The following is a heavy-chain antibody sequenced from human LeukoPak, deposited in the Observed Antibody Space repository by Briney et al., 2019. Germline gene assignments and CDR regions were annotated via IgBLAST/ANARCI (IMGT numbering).Heavy chain of an antibody. V-gene: IGHV3-48*02. D-gene: IGHD2-15*01. CDR1: GLTFSSYS. J-gene: IGHJ3*02. Sequence: GGSLRLSCAASGLTFSSYSMNWVRQAPGKGLEWVSYISSSSSTVYYADSAKGRFTISGDNAKNSLYLQMNSLRDEDTAMYYCARDIYCSGDSCYTGAFDIWGQGTMVTVSS. CDR3: ARDIYCSGDSCYTGAFDI. CDR2: ISSSSSTV.